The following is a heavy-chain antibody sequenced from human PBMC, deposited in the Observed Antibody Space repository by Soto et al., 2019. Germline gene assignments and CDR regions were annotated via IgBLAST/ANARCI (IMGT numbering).Heavy chain of an antibody. CDR3: ARDAVVVPSALYYFDY. Sequence: ASVKVSCKASGYTFTSYYMHGVRQAPGQGLEWMGIINPSGYGTSYAQKFQGRVTMTRDTSTTTFYMDLSSLRSEDTAVYFCARDAVVVPSALYYFDYCGERTLV. CDR1: GYTFTSYY. V-gene: IGHV1-46*01. CDR2: INPSGYGT. D-gene: IGHD2-2*01. J-gene: IGHJ4*02.